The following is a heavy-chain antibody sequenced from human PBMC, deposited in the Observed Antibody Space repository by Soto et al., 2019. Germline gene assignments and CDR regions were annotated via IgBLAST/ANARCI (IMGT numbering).Heavy chain of an antibody. D-gene: IGHD1-1*01. CDR3: ARTHSPSLEPPYYFDY. J-gene: IGHJ4*02. CDR2: MNPNSGNT. V-gene: IGHV1-2*02. CDR1: GYTFTGYY. Sequence: GASVKVSCKASGYTFTGYYMHWVRQAPGQGLEWMGWMNPNSGNTGYAQKFQGRVTISVDKSKNQFSLKLSSVTAADTAVYYCARTHSPSLEPPYYFDYWGQGTLVTVSS.